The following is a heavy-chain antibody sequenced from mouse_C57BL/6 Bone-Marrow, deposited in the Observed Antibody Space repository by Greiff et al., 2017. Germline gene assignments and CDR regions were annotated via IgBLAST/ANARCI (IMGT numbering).Heavy chain of an antibody. J-gene: IGHJ3*01. V-gene: IGHV14-2*01. CDR2: IDPADGET. CDR3: ASFYYCSSPFAY. D-gene: IGHD1-1*01. CDR1: GFNINDYY. Sequence: EVQLQESGAELVKPGASVKLSCTASGFNINDYYMHWVKQRTEQGLEWIGRIDPADGETKYAPKFKGKATITADKSSNTAYLQRSSLTSEDTAVYYCASFYYCSSPFAYWGQGTLVTVSA.